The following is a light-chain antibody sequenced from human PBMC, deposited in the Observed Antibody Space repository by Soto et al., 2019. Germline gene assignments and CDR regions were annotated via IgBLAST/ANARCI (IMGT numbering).Light chain of an antibody. J-gene: IGLJ1*01. Sequence: QSALTQPASVSGSPGQSITISCTGTSSDVGGYNYVSWYQQHPGKAPKLMIYDVSTRPSGVSNRFSGYKSGNTASLTISGLQAEDEADYYCSSYPSSSTPDVFGTGTKVTVL. CDR3: SSYPSSSTPDV. V-gene: IGLV2-14*01. CDR1: SSDVGGYNY. CDR2: DVS.